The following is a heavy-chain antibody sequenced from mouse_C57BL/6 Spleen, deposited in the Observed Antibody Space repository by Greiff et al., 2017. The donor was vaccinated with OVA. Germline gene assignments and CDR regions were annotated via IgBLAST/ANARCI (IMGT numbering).Heavy chain of an antibody. D-gene: IGHD2-2*01. CDR2: IRNKANGYTT. V-gene: IGHV7-3*01. CDR3: ARFHSYYGYGGYFEV. Sequence: EVQVVESGGGLVQPGGSLSLSCAASGFTFTDYYMSWVRQPPGKALEWLGFIRNKANGYTTEYSASVKGRFTISRDNSQSILYLQMNALRAEDSATYYCARFHSYYGYGGYFEVWGTGTTVTVAS. CDR1: GFTFTDYY. J-gene: IGHJ1*03.